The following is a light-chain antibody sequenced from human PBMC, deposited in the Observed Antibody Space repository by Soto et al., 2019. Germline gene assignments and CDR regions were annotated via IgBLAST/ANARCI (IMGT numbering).Light chain of an antibody. CDR1: EIVLSSY. CDR2: GAS. Sequence: DIVLTQSPGILSLSPGEPVTLSCRASEIVLSSYVAWYQQRPGQAPRLLIYGASSRASGIPDRFSGSGSGTDFTLTISRLEPEDFAVYYCQQHGNPPLTFGQGTTVEFK. V-gene: IGKV3-20*01. CDR3: QQHGNPPLT. J-gene: IGKJ1*01.